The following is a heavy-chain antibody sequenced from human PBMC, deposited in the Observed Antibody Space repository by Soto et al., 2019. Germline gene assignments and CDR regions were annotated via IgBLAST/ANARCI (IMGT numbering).Heavy chain of an antibody. J-gene: IGHJ3*02. CDR1: GYTFTGYY. Sequence: SVNVSCKSSGYTFTGYYMHWVRQAPGQGLEWMGWINPNSGGTNYAQKFQGRVTMTRDTSISTAYMELSRLRSDDTAVYYCARDAGGSAFDIWGQGTMVTVSS. CDR3: ARDAGGSAFDI. D-gene: IGHD3-10*01. V-gene: IGHV1-2*02. CDR2: INPNSGGT.